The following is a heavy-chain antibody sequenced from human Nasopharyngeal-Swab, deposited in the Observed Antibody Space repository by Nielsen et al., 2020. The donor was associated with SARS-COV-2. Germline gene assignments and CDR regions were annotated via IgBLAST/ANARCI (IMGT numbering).Heavy chain of an antibody. CDR2: INPSGGST. V-gene: IGHV1-46*01. Sequence: ASVKVSYKASGYTFTGYYMHWVQQAPGQGLEWMGIINPSGGSTSYAQKFQGRVTMTRDTSTSTVYMELSSLRSEDTAVYYCARLTAMVNRGDYYYGMDVWGQGTTVTVSS. CDR1: GYTFTGYY. D-gene: IGHD5-18*01. CDR3: ARLTAMVNRGDYYYGMDV. J-gene: IGHJ6*02.